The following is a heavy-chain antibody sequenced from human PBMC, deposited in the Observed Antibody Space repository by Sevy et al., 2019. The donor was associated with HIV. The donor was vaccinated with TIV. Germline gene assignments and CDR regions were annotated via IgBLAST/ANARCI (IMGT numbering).Heavy chain of an antibody. Sequence: GGSLRLSCVASGFTFSNHAMAWVRQAPGKGLEWVSGITGNGETTYYRDSVKGRFAISRDNSKNTLYLQMYSLRAEDTAIYFCSDGYPSHEFGVWGKGTLVTVS. CDR3: SDGYPSHEFGV. V-gene: IGHV3-23*01. D-gene: IGHD3-16*01. CDR2: ITGNGETT. CDR1: GFTFSNHA. J-gene: IGHJ3*01.